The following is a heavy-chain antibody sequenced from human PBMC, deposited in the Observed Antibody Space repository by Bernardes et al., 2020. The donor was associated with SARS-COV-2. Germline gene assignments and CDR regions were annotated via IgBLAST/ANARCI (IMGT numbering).Heavy chain of an antibody. Sequence: GGSLRLSCAASGFIFNNYDMHWVRQAPGKGLEWVSAIDTVGDTYYPGSVKGRFNISREDAKDSLFLQMNSLRAGDTAVYFCARVRPRITLVRGVTVYGYRMDLWGQGTTVTVSS. J-gene: IGHJ6*02. CDR1: GFIFNNYD. CDR3: ARVRPRITLVRGVTVYGYRMDL. V-gene: IGHV3-13*01. CDR2: IDTVGDT. D-gene: IGHD3-10*01.